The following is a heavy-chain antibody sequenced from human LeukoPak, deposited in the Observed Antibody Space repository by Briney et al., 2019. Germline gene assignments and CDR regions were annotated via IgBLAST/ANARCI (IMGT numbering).Heavy chain of an antibody. J-gene: IGHJ5*02. CDR3: ARDRDGGVGASWFDP. D-gene: IGHD1-26*01. Sequence: SETLSLTCTLSGGSISSYYWSWIRQPPGKGLEWIGYIYYSGSTNYNPSLKSRVTISVDTSRNQFSLKLSSVTAADTAVYYCARDRDGGVGASWFDPWGQGTLVTVSS. CDR2: IYYSGST. V-gene: IGHV4-59*01. CDR1: GGSISSYY.